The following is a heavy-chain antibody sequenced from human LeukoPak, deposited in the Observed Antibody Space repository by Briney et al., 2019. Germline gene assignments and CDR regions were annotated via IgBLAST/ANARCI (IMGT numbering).Heavy chain of an antibody. V-gene: IGHV7-4-1*02. CDR3: AAIGAHSFDY. CDR2: INTGTGNP. Sequence: ASVKVSCKTSGYTFTNYAMNWVRQAPGHGLEFMGWINTGTGNPTYAQGFTGRIVFSLDTSVSTAYLHINTLKPEDTAVYYCAAIGAHSFDYWGQGTLVTVSS. CDR1: GYTFTNYA. D-gene: IGHD3-10*01. J-gene: IGHJ4*02.